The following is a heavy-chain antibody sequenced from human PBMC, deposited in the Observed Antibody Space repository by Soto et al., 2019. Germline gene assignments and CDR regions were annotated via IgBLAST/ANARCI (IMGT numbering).Heavy chain of an antibody. V-gene: IGHV4-59*08. CDR1: GGSISSYY. J-gene: IGHJ5*02. Sequence: SETLSLTCTVSGGSISSYYWSWIRQPPGKGLEWIGYIYYSGSTNYNPSLKSRVTISVDTSKNQFSLKLSSVTAADTAVYYCARSYYDFWSGYSHSQNWFDPWGQGTLVTAPQ. D-gene: IGHD3-3*01. CDR3: ARSYYDFWSGYSHSQNWFDP. CDR2: IYYSGST.